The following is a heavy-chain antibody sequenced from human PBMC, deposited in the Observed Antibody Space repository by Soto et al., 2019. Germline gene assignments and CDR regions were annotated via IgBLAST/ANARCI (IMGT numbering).Heavy chain of an antibody. J-gene: IGHJ4*02. V-gene: IGHV3-23*01. CDR3: AKAAVPLVVMGPGYYFDY. Sequence: GGSLRLSCAASGFTFSSYAMSWVRQAPGKGLEWVSAISGSGGSTYYADSVKGRFTISRDNSKNTLYLQMNSLRAEDTAVYYCAKAAVPLVVMGPGYYFDYWGQGNLVTVSS. CDR2: ISGSGGST. CDR1: GFTFSSYA. D-gene: IGHD3-22*01.